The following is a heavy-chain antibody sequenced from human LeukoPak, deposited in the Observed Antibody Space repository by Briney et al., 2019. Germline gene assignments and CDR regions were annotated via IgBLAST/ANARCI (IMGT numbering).Heavy chain of an antibody. Sequence: ASVKVSCKASGYTFTSYGISWVRQAPGQGLEWMGWISAYNGNTNYAQKLQGRVTMTTDTSTSTAYMELRSLRSDDTAVYYCTWLKYCGGGSGQWGFAPWGQGTLVTVSP. J-gene: IGHJ5*02. CDR1: GYTFTSYG. D-gene: IGHD2-15*01. CDR2: ISAYNGNT. CDR3: TWLKYCGGGSGQWGFAP. V-gene: IGHV1-18*01.